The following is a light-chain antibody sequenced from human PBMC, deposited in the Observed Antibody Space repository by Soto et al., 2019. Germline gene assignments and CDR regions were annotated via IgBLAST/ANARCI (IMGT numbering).Light chain of an antibody. CDR2: AAS. CDR1: QGISSY. CDR3: QQYYSYPRT. J-gene: IGKJ1*01. V-gene: IGKV1-8*01. Sequence: IQVTQSPSSLSASVGDRVTITCRASQGISSYLAWYQQKPGKAPKLLIYAASTLQSGVPSRFSGSGSGTDFTLTISCLQSEDFATYYCQQYYSYPRTFGQGTKVDIK.